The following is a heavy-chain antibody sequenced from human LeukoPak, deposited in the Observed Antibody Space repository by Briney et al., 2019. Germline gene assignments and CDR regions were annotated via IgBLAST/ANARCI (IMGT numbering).Heavy chain of an antibody. CDR1: GFIFSNCG. V-gene: IGHV3-30*02. Sequence: GGSLRLSCAASGFIFSNCGMHWVRQAPGKGLEWVAFTWSDGTTKHYADSVKGRFTISRDYSRNTLYLQMNSLRTEDTAVYYCAKDTSGRGSYDFGDYWGQGTLVTVSS. D-gene: IGHD3-16*01. CDR2: TWSDGTTK. J-gene: IGHJ4*02. CDR3: AKDTSGRGSYDFGDY.